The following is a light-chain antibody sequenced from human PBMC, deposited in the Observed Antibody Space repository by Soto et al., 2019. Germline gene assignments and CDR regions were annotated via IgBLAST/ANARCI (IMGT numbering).Light chain of an antibody. CDR3: LQSNNWPYS. CDR2: GAS. CDR1: ESINSN. V-gene: IGKV3-15*01. J-gene: IGKJ2*03. Sequence: XSPATLSVSPGERATLSCXXXESINSNLAWYQHKPGQAPRVLIYGASARATSIPARFSGSGSGTEFTLTISSLQSEDSATYYCLQSNNWPYSFGQGTKLEIK.